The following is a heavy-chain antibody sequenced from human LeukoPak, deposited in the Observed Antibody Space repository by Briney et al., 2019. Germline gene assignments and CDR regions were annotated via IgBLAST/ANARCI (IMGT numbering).Heavy chain of an antibody. Sequence: GEPLKISCKGSGYNFTNSWIGWVRQMPGKGLEWMGIIYPGASDTRYSPSFQGQVTISADKSISTAYLQWSSLKASDTAMYYCARPFSPHHWGQGTLVTVSS. CDR3: ARPFSPHH. CDR2: IYPGASDT. V-gene: IGHV5-51*01. J-gene: IGHJ5*02. CDR1: GYNFTNSW.